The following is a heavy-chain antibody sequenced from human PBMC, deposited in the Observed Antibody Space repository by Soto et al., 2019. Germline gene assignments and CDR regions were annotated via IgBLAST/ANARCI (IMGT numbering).Heavy chain of an antibody. Sequence: PGESLKISCKGSGYSFTSYWIGWVRQMPGKGLEWMGIIYPGDSDTRYSPSFQGQVTISADKSISTAYLQWSSLKASDTAMYYCASAYLGSSWGDYYYYYGMDVWGQGTTVTVSS. CDR3: ASAYLGSSWGDYYYYYGMDV. CDR1: GYSFTSYW. J-gene: IGHJ6*02. D-gene: IGHD6-13*01. CDR2: IYPGDSDT. V-gene: IGHV5-51*01.